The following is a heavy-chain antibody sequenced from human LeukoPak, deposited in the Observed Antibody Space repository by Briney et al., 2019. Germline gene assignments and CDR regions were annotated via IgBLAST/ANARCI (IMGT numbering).Heavy chain of an antibody. Sequence: PGGSLRLSYAASGFIFSSFGMHWVRQAPGKGLEWVAVISYDGSNKYYADSVKGRFTISRDDSKNTLYLQMNSLRAEDTAVYYCAKDVAALRDYYYYYMDVWGKGTTVTVSS. D-gene: IGHD6-6*01. J-gene: IGHJ6*03. CDR1: GFIFSSFG. CDR3: AKDVAALRDYYYYYMDV. CDR2: ISYDGSNK. V-gene: IGHV3-30*18.